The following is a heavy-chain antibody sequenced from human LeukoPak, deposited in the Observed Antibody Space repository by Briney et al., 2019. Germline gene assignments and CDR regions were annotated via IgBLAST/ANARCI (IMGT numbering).Heavy chain of an antibody. CDR2: ISSSSSYI. CDR3: ARGLGYCSGGSCYIGGY. Sequence: GGSLRLSCAASGFTFSSYWMSWVRQAPGKGLEWVSSISSSSSYIYYADSVKGRFTISRDNAKNSLYLQMNSLRAEDTAVYYCARGLGYCSGGSCYIGGYWGQGTLVTVSS. D-gene: IGHD2-15*01. V-gene: IGHV3-21*01. J-gene: IGHJ4*02. CDR1: GFTFSSYW.